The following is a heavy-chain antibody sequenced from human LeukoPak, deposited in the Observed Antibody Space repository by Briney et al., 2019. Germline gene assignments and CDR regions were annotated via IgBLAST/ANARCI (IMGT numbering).Heavy chain of an antibody. D-gene: IGHD6-13*01. Sequence: ASVTVSFKASGYTFTSYAMHWVRQAPGQRLEWMGWINAGNGNTKYPQKFQGRVTITRDTSASTAYMELSSLRSEDTAVYYCASSHGYTDIDYWGQGTLVTVSS. CDR2: INAGNGNT. CDR3: ASSHGYTDIDY. J-gene: IGHJ4*02. CDR1: GYTFTSYA. V-gene: IGHV1-3*01.